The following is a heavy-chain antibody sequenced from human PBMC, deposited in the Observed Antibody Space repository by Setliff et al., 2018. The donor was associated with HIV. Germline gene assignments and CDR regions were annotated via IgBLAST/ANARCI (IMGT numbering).Heavy chain of an antibody. CDR3: ARDNPHFGVASSYYYVSAGFDP. V-gene: IGHV4-61*02. D-gene: IGHD3-3*01. J-gene: IGHJ5*02. CDR2: VYTSGST. Sequence: SETLSLTCSVSGGSIVSGHYFWYWIRQPAGKGLEWIGRVYTSGSTNYNPSLTSRLTISLDTSKNQFSLKLTSVTAADTAVYYCARDNPHFGVASSYYYVSAGFDPWGPGTLVTVSS. CDR1: GGSIVSGHYF.